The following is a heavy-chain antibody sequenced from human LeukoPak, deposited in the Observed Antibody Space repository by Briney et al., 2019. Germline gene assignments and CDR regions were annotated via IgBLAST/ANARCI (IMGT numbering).Heavy chain of an antibody. J-gene: IGHJ6*02. CDR1: GFTFSSYW. D-gene: IGHD3-16*01. CDR3: ARGGGLDV. V-gene: IGHV3-7*03. Sequence: QAGGSLRLSCAASGFTFSSYWMNWARQAPGKGLEWVASINHNGNVNYYVDSEKGRFTISRDNAKNSLYLQMSNLRAEDTAVYFCARGGGLDVWGQGATVTVSS. CDR2: INHNGNVN.